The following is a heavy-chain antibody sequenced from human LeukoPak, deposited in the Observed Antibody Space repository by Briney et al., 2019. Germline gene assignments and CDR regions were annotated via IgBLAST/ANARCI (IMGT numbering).Heavy chain of an antibody. CDR1: GFTFSSYA. D-gene: IGHD3-9*01. V-gene: IGHV3-23*01. CDR2: ISGSGGST. CDR3: AKRVYDILTGCDY. Sequence: GGSLRLSCAASGFTFSSYAMSWVRQAPGKGLEWVSAISGSGGSTYYADSVKGRFTISGDNSKNTLYLQMNSLRAEDTAVYYCAKRVYDILTGCDYWGQGTLVTVSS. J-gene: IGHJ4*02.